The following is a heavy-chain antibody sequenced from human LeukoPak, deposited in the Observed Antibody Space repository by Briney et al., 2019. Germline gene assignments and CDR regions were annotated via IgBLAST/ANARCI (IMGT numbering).Heavy chain of an antibody. CDR3: AKAGYGSGDHNWFDP. V-gene: IGHV3-23*01. J-gene: IGHJ5*02. D-gene: IGHD3-10*01. CDR2: LANSGGST. CDR1: GFTFSNYV. Sequence: PGGSLRLSCAASGFTFSNYVMSWVRQAPGEGLEWISALANSGGSTYYADSVKGRFTISRDNSKNTLYLQMNSLRAEDTAVYYCAKAGYGSGDHNWFDPWGQGTLVTVSS.